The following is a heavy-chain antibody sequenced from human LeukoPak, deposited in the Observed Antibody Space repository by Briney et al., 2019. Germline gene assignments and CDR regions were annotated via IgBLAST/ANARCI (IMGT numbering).Heavy chain of an antibody. CDR1: GFTFSSYA. Sequence: QSGGSLRLSCAASGFTFSSYAMHWVRQAPGKGLEWVAVISYDGSNKYYADSVKGRFTISRDNSKNTLCLQMNSLRAEDTAVYCCARVYEYYYDSSGAPFDYWGQGTLVTVSS. D-gene: IGHD3-22*01. CDR3: ARVYEYYYDSSGAPFDY. V-gene: IGHV3-30*04. CDR2: ISYDGSNK. J-gene: IGHJ4*02.